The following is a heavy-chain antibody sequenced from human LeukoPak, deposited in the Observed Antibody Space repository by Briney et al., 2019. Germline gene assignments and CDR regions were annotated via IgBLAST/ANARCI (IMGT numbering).Heavy chain of an antibody. J-gene: IGHJ6*02. D-gene: IGHD6-19*01. CDR3: AKVRYGSGWLQVSYYYYYGMDV. Sequence: PGRCLRLSCAVSGLTFSSYGMHWVRQAAGKGLGWVAFIRYDGSNKYYADSVKGRFTISRDNSKNTLYLQMNSLRAEDTAVYYCAKVRYGSGWLQVSYYYYYGMDVWGQGTTVTVSS. CDR1: GLTFSSYG. V-gene: IGHV3-30*02. CDR2: IRYDGSNK.